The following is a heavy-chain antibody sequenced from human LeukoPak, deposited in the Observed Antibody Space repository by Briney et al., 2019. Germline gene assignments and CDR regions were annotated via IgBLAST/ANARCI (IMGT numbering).Heavy chain of an antibody. J-gene: IGHJ5*02. CDR3: ARRFCRGGSCFLDP. Sequence: ASVKVSCKASGYSLSSYGINWVRQAAGQGLEWMGWMNPNSDNTGYAQNFQGRVTITRNTAMTTAYMELSSLRSEDTAVYYCARRFCRGGSCFLDPWGQGTLVTVSS. CDR2: MNPNSDNT. CDR1: GYSLSSYG. V-gene: IGHV1-8*03. D-gene: IGHD2-15*01.